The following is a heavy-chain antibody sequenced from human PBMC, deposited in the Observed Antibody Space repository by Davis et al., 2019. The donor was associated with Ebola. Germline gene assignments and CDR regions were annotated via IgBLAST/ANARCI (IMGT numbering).Heavy chain of an antibody. CDR2: IYYSATI. V-gene: IGHV4-39*01. CDR3: ASGSSSWSYVDY. Sequence: MPSETLSLTCTVSGGSVSSTSYFRGWIRQPPGKGLEWIASIYYSATIHYNPSLKSRVTISVDPSKNQFSLNLKYVTAADTAVYYCASGSSSWSYVDYWGPGTLVTVSS. J-gene: IGHJ4*02. D-gene: IGHD6-13*01. CDR1: GGSVSSTSYF.